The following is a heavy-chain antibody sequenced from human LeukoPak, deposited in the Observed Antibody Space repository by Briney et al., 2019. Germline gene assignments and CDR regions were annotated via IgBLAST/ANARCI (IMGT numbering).Heavy chain of an antibody. CDR3: ARVSIKGYYYYYMDV. Sequence: GGSLRLSCAASGFTFSSYWMSWVRQAPGKGLEWVANIKQDGSEKYYVDSVKGRFTISRDNAKNSLYLQMNSLRAEDTAVYYCARVSIKGYYYYYMDVWGKGTTVTVSS. J-gene: IGHJ6*03. CDR2: IKQDGSEK. V-gene: IGHV3-7*01. CDR1: GFTFSSYW.